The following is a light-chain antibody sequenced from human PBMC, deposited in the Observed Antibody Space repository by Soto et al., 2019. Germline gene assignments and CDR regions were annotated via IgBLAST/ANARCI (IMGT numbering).Light chain of an antibody. Sequence: QSVLTQPASVSGSPGQSITISCTGTSSDVGGYNYVSWYQQHPGKAPKLMIYDVSNRPSGVSNRFSGSKSGNTASLTISGLQAEDEADYYCSSYTSSSPYVVFGGGTQLTGL. CDR2: DVS. CDR1: SSDVGGYNY. V-gene: IGLV2-14*01. J-gene: IGLJ2*01. CDR3: SSYTSSSPYVV.